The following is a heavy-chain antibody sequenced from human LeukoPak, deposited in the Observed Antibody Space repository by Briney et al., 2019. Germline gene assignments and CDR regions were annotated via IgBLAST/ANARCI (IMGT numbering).Heavy chain of an antibody. CDR3: ARVRRDGYNQNYFDY. J-gene: IGHJ4*02. Sequence: SVKVSCKASGGTFSSYAISWVRQAPGQGLEWMGRIIPIFGTANYAQKFQGRVTITTDESTSTAYMELSSLKFEDTAVYYCARVRRDGYNQNYFDYWGQGTLVTVSS. CDR2: IIPIFGTA. D-gene: IGHD5-24*01. V-gene: IGHV1-69*05. CDR1: GGTFSSYA.